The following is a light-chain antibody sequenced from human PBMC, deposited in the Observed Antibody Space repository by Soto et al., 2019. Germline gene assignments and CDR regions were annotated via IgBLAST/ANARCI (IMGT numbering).Light chain of an antibody. CDR1: SSNIGYNE. J-gene: IGLJ3*02. CDR3: SAWDDGLSGVV. Sequence: QSVLTQPPSASGTPGQRVTLSCSGSSSNIGYNEVNWYQQLPGKAPKLLMHGNSQRPSVVPDRFSGSKSGTSASLVISGLRTEDEGDYYCSAWDDGLSGVVFGGGTKLTV. V-gene: IGLV1-47*02. CDR2: GNS.